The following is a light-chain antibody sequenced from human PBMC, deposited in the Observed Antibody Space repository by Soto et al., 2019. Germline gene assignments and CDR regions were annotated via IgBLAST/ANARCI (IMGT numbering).Light chain of an antibody. V-gene: IGLV7-43*01. CDR3: LLYYGGAQPWV. CDR2: SIS. J-gene: IGLJ3*02. Sequence: QAVVTQEPSLTVSPGGTVTLTCASSTGAVTSGHHPNWFQQKPGQPPRALIYSISNKYSWTPARFSGSLLGGKAALTLSGVQLGDEAEECCLLYYGGAQPWVFRRGTNLNVL. CDR1: TGAVTSGHH.